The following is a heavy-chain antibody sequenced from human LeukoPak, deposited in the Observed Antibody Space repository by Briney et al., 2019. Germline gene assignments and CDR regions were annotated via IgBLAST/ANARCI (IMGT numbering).Heavy chain of an antibody. CDR2: IYASGKT. CDR1: GDSISRGRYY. V-gene: IGHV4-61*02. CDR3: ARSFSEKYYFES. Sequence: PSETLSLTCTVSGDSISRGRYYWSWVRQPAGKELEWIGRIYASGKTDYNPYTPSLKSRVAMSLDTSKNQVSLYLTSVTAADTAMYFCARSFSEKYYFESWGQGTLVTVSS. D-gene: IGHD1-26*01. J-gene: IGHJ4*02.